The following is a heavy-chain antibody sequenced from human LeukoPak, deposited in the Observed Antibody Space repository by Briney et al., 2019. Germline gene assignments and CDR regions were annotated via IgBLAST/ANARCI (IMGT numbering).Heavy chain of an antibody. CDR2: IHYSGST. CDR1: GGSISSSSYY. Sequence: SETLSLTYTVSGGSISSSSYYWGWIRQPPGRGLGWIGSIHYSGSTYYNTSLKSRLTISVDTSNNHSSLKLSSVTAADKAVYYCARQGGSSSWYDYWGQGTLVTVSS. V-gene: IGHV4-39*01. CDR3: ARQGGSSSWYDY. D-gene: IGHD6-13*01. J-gene: IGHJ4*02.